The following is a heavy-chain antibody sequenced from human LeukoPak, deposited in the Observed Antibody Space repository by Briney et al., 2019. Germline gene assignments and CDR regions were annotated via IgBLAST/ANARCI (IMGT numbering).Heavy chain of an antibody. D-gene: IGHD3-3*01. V-gene: IGHV3-21*01. CDR2: ISSSSSYI. CDR3: AKALGDFWSGYYPIDY. Sequence: GGSLRLSCAASGFTFSSYSMNWVRQAPGKGLEWVSSISSSSSYIYYADSVKGRFTISRDNSKNTLYLQMNSLRAEDTAVYYCAKALGDFWSGYYPIDYWGQGTLVTVTS. CDR1: GFTFSSYS. J-gene: IGHJ4*02.